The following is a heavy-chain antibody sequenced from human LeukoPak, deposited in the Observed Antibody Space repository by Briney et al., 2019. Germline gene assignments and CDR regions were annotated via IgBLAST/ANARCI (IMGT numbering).Heavy chain of an antibody. V-gene: IGHV4-39*07. CDR2: IYYSGST. D-gene: IGHD3-22*01. Sequence: PSETLSLTCTVSGASVSSSSYYWGWIRQPPGKGLEWIGSIYYSGSTYYSPSLKSRVTISIDTSKNQFSLKLSSVTAADTAVYYCARIVYDSSGYFDYWGQGTLVTVSS. CDR1: GASVSSSSYY. CDR3: ARIVYDSSGYFDY. J-gene: IGHJ4*02.